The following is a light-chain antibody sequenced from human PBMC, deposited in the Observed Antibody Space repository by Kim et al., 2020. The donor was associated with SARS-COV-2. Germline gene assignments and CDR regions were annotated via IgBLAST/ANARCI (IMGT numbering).Light chain of an antibody. CDR3: SSYTSSTTWV. J-gene: IGLJ3*02. CDR2: DVS. Sequence: QSALTQPASVSGSPGQSITISCTGTSSDVGGYNYVSWYQQYPGKAPKLMIYDVSRRPSGVSTRFSGSKSGNTASLTISGLQAEDEAGYFCSSYTSSTTWVFGGGTQLTVL. V-gene: IGLV2-14*03. CDR1: SSDVGGYNY.